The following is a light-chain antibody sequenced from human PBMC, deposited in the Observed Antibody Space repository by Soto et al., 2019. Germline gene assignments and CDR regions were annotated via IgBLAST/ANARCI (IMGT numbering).Light chain of an antibody. V-gene: IGKV3-20*01. CDR3: QQYGSSPRT. Sequence: EIVLTQSPGTLSLSPGERATLSCRASQRVSSNYLAWYQQRPGLAPSLLISGASTRATGIPDRFSGSGSGTDFTLTISRLEPEDFAVYYCQQYGSSPRTFGQGTKVDIK. CDR1: QRVSSNY. J-gene: IGKJ1*01. CDR2: GAS.